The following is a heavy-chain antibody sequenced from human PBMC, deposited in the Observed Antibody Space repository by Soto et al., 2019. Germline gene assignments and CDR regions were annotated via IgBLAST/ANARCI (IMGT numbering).Heavy chain of an antibody. Sequence: QVQLVESGGGVVQPGRSLRLSCAASGFTFSSYGMHWVRQAPGKGLEWVAVIWYGGSNKYYADSVKGRFTISRDNSKNTLYLQMNSLRAEETAVYYCARKAYGEISYYYCGMDVWGQGTTVTVSS. J-gene: IGHJ6*02. V-gene: IGHV3-33*01. CDR3: ARKAYGEISYYYCGMDV. CDR1: GFTFSSYG. CDR2: IWYGGSNK. D-gene: IGHD4-17*01.